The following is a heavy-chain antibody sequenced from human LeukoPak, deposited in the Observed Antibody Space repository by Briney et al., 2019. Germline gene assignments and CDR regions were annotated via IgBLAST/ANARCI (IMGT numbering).Heavy chain of an antibody. CDR3: ARDYWWNYDY. CDR2: ISGGGDTI. V-gene: IGHV3-48*01. Sequence: GGSLRLSCAASGFTFSAYSMNWVRQAPGKGLEWVSFISGGGDTIYYADSVKGRFTISRDNAKNSLHLQMDSLRVEDTAVYYCARDYWWNYDYWGQGTLVTVSS. D-gene: IGHD1-7*01. J-gene: IGHJ4*02. CDR1: GFTFSAYS.